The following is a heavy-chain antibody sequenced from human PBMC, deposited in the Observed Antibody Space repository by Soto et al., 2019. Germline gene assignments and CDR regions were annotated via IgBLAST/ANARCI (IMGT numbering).Heavy chain of an antibody. J-gene: IGHJ3*01. D-gene: IGHD3-10*01. CDR2: INRDGSST. V-gene: IGHV3-74*02. Sequence: EVQLVESGGGLVQPGGPLRLSCAASGFTFSSYWMHWVRQGPGKGLVWVARINRDGSSTNYADSVKGRFTISRDNAKNMLDLQMNSLRAGETAVYYCARGSGVGDLWGQGTMVTVSS. CDR3: ARGSGVGDL. CDR1: GFTFSSYW.